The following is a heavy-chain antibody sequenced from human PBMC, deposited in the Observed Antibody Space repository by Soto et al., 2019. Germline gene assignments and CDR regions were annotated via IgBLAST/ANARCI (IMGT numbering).Heavy chain of an antibody. CDR3: ATAGWAGTTRWAFAI. CDR1: GYTFTIYD. J-gene: IGHJ3*02. D-gene: IGHD1-1*01. V-gene: IGHV1-18*04. CDR2: INPNHGNT. Sequence: ASVKVSCKASGYTFTIYDMHWVRQAPGQGLEWMGIINPNHGNTNYAQKLQGRVTMTTDTSTSTDYMELRSLRSDDTAVYYCATAGWAGTTRWAFAIWGQGTMVTVSS.